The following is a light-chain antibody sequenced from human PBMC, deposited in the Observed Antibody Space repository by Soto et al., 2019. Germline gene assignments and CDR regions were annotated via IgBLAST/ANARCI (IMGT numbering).Light chain of an antibody. CDR3: QHYDSSPLT. J-gene: IGKJ4*01. CDR2: KAS. Sequence: DIEITQSPSTLSASVGDRVTITCRASQSISSWLAWYQQKTGKAPKILIYKASSLESGVPQRFRGSGSGTEFTLTISRLQPDDSSTYYCQHYDSSPLTFGGGTKVDI. CDR1: QSISSW. V-gene: IGKV1-5*03.